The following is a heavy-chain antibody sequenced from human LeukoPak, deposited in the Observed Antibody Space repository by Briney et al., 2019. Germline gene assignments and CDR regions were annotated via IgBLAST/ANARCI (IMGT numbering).Heavy chain of an antibody. CDR3: ARAPWYCSSTSCYNYYYGMDV. D-gene: IGHD2-2*02. Sequence: PSETLSLTCTVSGYSISSGYYWGWIRQPPGKGLEWIGSIYHSGSTYYNPSLKSRVTISVDTSKNQFFLKLSSVTAADTAVYYCARAPWYCSSTSCYNYYYGMDVWGQGTTVTVSS. V-gene: IGHV4-38-2*02. CDR1: GYSISSGYY. J-gene: IGHJ6*02. CDR2: IYHSGST.